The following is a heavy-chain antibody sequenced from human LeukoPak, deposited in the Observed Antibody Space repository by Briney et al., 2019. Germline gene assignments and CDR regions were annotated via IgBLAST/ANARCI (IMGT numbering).Heavy chain of an antibody. Sequence: ASVKVSCKASGYTFTGYYIHWVRQAPGQGLEWMGWINPNSGGTNYAQKFQGRVTMTRDTSISTAFMELSRLRSDDTAVYYCARASFFGGSYSFDYWGQGTLVTVSS. J-gene: IGHJ4*02. V-gene: IGHV1-2*02. CDR1: GYTFTGYY. CDR3: ARASFFGGSYSFDY. D-gene: IGHD1-26*01. CDR2: INPNSGGT.